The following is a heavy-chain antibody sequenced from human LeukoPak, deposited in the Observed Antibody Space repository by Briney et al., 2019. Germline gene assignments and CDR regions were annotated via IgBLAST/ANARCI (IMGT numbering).Heavy chain of an antibody. Sequence: ASVKVSCKASGYTFTSYAMNWVRQAPGQGLEWMGWINTNTGNPTYAQGFTGRFVFSLDTSVSTAYLQISSLKAEDTAVYYCVTTESGPSDPMDVWGKGTTVTVSS. CDR3: VTTESGPSDPMDV. J-gene: IGHJ6*03. V-gene: IGHV7-4-1*02. D-gene: IGHD1-26*01. CDR1: GYTFTSYA. CDR2: INTNTGNP.